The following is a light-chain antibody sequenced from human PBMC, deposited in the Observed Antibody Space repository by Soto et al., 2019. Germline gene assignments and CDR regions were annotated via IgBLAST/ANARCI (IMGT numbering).Light chain of an antibody. CDR1: QSISNN. V-gene: IGKV3-15*01. J-gene: IGKJ4*01. Sequence: EIVLTQSPGTLSLSPGESATLSCRASQSISNNLAWYQHKPGQAPRLLIYGVSTRATGIPARFSGSGSGTEFTLTISSLQSEDFAVYYCQQRSNWPLTFGGGTKVDIK. CDR3: QQRSNWPLT. CDR2: GVS.